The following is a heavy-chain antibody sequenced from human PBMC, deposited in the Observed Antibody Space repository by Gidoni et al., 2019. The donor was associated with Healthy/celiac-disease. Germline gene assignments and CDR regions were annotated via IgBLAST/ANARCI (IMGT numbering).Heavy chain of an antibody. CDR3: ARGRGYDKAFDI. J-gene: IGHJ3*02. CDR1: GYTFTSYD. Sequence: QVQLVQSGAEVKKPGASVKVSCTPSGYTFTSYDINWVRQATGHELEGMGWMNPNSGNTGYAQKFQGRVTMTRKNSISTAYMELSSLRSEDTAVYYCARGRGYDKAFDIWGQGTMVTVSS. D-gene: IGHD3-22*01. CDR2: MNPNSGNT. V-gene: IGHV1-8*01.